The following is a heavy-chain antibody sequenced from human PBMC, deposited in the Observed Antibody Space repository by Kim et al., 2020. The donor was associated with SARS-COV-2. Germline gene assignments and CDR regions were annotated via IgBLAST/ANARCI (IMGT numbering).Heavy chain of an antibody. Sequence: GGSLRLSCAASEFTVSNSYMSWVRQAPGRGPEWVSIIYRDGSTYYADSVKGRFTISRDNSQNILFLQMNSLRVEDTAIYYCARDQDFILTRNWGQGALVTVSS. CDR3: ARDQDFILTRN. CDR2: IYRDGST. CDR1: EFTVSNSY. V-gene: IGHV3-66*01. J-gene: IGHJ4*02. D-gene: IGHD3-9*01.